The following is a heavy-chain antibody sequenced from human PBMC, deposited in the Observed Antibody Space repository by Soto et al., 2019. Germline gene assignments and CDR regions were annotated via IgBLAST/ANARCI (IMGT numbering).Heavy chain of an antibody. CDR3: GREPNYFDY. V-gene: IGHV1-18*01. CDR2: ISAYNGNK. J-gene: IGHJ4*02. Sequence: QVQLVQSGAEVKKPGASVKVSCKASGYTFTSYGISWVRQAPGQGLEWMGWISAYNGNKKYAQKVQGRVTMTTDTSSSTGYMEVGSMSADDTAVDYRGREPNYFDYWGQGTLVTVSS. CDR1: GYTFTSYG.